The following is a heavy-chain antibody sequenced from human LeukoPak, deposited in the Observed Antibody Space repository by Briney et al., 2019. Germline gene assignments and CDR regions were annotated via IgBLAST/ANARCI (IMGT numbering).Heavy chain of an antibody. CDR2: VYPGDSDT. D-gene: IGHD5/OR15-5a*01. CDR1: GYTFNNYW. V-gene: IGHV5-51*01. CDR3: ARRSVSNNYFDY. Sequence: GESLKISCKGSGYTFNNYWIAWVRQMPGKGLEWMGIVYPGDSDTKYSPSFQGQVTISVDKSISTAYLQWHSLKASDTAMFYCARRSVSNNYFDYWGQVTLVTVSS. J-gene: IGHJ4*02.